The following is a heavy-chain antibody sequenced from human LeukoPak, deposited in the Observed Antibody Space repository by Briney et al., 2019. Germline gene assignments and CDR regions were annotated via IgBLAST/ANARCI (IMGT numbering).Heavy chain of an antibody. Sequence: GGSLRLSCAASGFTFNIHAMDWVRQAPGKGLEWVSSISGIGISIYYADSVKGRFTISRDNSKNTVYLQMNRLIAEDTAVYYCARDRGDYGGSFDYWGQGTLVTVSS. J-gene: IGHJ4*02. D-gene: IGHD4-23*01. CDR3: ARDRGDYGGSFDY. CDR1: GFTFNIHA. CDR2: ISGIGISI. V-gene: IGHV3-23*01.